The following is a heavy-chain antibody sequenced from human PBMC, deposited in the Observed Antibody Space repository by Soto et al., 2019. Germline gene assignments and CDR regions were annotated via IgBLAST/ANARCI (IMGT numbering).Heavy chain of an antibody. CDR1: GFTFSSYA. CDR2: ISGSGGST. D-gene: IGHD6-6*01. J-gene: IGHJ4*02. CDR3: AKDYGSSPYYFDY. Sequence: PGGSLRLSCAASGFTFSSYAMSWVRQAPGKGLEWVSAISGSGGSTYYADSVKGRFTISRDNSKNTLHLQMNSLRAEDTAVYYCAKDYGSSPYYFDYWGQGNLVTVSS. V-gene: IGHV3-23*01.